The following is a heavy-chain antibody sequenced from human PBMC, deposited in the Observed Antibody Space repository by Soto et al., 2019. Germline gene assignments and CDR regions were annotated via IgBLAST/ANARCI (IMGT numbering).Heavy chain of an antibody. CDR1: GFTFNDFF. CDR2: TSNSGNSV. J-gene: IGHJ5*02. CDR3: ARNTFNWFDP. V-gene: IGHV3-11*01. Sequence: QVQLVESGGDLVKPGGSLRLSCAASGFTFNDFFMTWIRQAPGRGPEWVASTSNSGNSVYYADSVKGRFTVSRDNAQNTLTPQMTDLRVDDTAVYYCARNTFNWFDPWGQGTLVTVSS.